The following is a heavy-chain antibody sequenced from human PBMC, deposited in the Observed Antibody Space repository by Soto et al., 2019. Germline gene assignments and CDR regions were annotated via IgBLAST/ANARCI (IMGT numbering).Heavy chain of an antibody. CDR3: AKDLLGFLEWLAFDY. Sequence: EVQLLESEGGLVQPGGSLRLSCAASGFTFSSYAMSWVRQAPGKGLEWVSAISGSGGSTYYADSLKGRFTISRDNSKNTLYLQMNSLSAEDTAVYYCAKDLLGFLEWLAFDYWGQGTLVTVSS. CDR1: GFTFSSYA. J-gene: IGHJ4*02. CDR2: ISGSGGST. V-gene: IGHV3-23*01. D-gene: IGHD3-3*01.